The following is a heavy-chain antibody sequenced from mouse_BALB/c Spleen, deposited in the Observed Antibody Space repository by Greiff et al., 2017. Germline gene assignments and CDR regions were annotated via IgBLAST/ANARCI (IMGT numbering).Heavy chain of an antibody. CDR1: GYTFTSYW. V-gene: IGHV1-87*01. CDR3: ARGGTNWYFDV. CDR2: IYPGDGDT. J-gene: IGHJ1*01. Sequence: VMLVESGAELARPGASVKLSCKASGYTFTSYWMQWVKQRPGQGLEWIGAIYPGDGDTRYTQKFKGKATLTADKSSSTAYMQLSSLASEDSAVYYCARGGTNWYFDVWGAGTTVTVSS. D-gene: IGHD3-3*01.